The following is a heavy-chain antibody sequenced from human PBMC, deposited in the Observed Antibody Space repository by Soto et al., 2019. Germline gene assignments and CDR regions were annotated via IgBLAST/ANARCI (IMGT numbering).Heavy chain of an antibody. J-gene: IGHJ6*02. V-gene: IGHV1-46*01. CDR3: ARESVYIVSTTRVSGGMDV. D-gene: IGHD5-12*01. Sequence: QVQLVQSGAEVKKPGASVKVSCKASGYTFTSYYMHWVRQAPGQGLEWMGIINPSGGSTSYAQKCQGRVTMTRDTSTSTVYMELSSLRSEDTAVYYCARESVYIVSTTRVSGGMDVWGQGTTVTVSS. CDR1: GYTFTSYY. CDR2: INPSGGST.